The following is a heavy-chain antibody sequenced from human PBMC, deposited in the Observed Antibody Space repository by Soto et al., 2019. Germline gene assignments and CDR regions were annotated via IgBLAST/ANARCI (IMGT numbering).Heavy chain of an antibody. J-gene: IGHJ6*02. D-gene: IGHD5-18*01. CDR1: GGSIRSGDYY. CDR2: IYYSGTT. CDR3: ARALIQLWPHYYYGMDV. Sequence: QVQLQEPGPGLVKPSQTLSLTCTVSGGSIRSGDYYWSWIRQPPGKGLEWIGYIYYSGTTYYNPSLKSRVTISVVTSKNESSLKVNSVTAADKFVYYCARALIQLWPHYYYGMDVWGQGTKVTVSS. V-gene: IGHV4-30-4*01.